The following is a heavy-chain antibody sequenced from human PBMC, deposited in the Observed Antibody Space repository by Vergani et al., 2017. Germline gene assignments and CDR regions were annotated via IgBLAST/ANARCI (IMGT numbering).Heavy chain of an antibody. CDR1: GGSISSGGYY. CDR3: ARAFHYCTNGVCYSSVVRGLAFDI. CDR2: IYYSGST. D-gene: IGHD2-8*01. J-gene: IGHJ3*02. V-gene: IGHV4-31*03. Sequence: QVQLQESGPGLVKPSQTLSLTCTVSGGSISSGGYYWSWIRQHPGKGLEWIGYIYYSGSTYYNPSLKSRVTISVDTSKNQFSLKLSSVTAADTAVYYCARAFHYCTNGVCYSSVVRGLAFDIWGQGTMVTVSS.